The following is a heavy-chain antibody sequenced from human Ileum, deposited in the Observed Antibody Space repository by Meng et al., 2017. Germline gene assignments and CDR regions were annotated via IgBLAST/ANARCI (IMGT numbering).Heavy chain of an antibody. D-gene: IGHD6-19*01. Sequence: QVQLVESGVEVEKPGSSVKVSCKASGGTFSSYAISWVRQAPGQGLEWMGGIIPIFGTANYAQKFQGRVTITTDESTSTAYMELSSLRSEDTAVYYCARASGYSSGWDNWFDPWGQGTLVTVSS. V-gene: IGHV1-69*05. CDR1: GGTFSSYA. J-gene: IGHJ5*02. CDR3: ARASGYSSGWDNWFDP. CDR2: IIPIFGTA.